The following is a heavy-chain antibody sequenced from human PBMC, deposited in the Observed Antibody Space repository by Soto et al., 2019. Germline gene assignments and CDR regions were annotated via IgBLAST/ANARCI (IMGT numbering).Heavy chain of an antibody. Sequence: QVQLQESGPGLVKPSGTLSLTCAVSGGSISTSNWWSWVRQPPGKGLEWIGELYHSGSTSYNPSFKSRVAMSVDKSKNHFSLKLNSVTAADTALYYCVRTSTSGTRFDYWCQGSLVTVSS. J-gene: IGHJ4*02. CDR3: VRTSTSGTRFDY. V-gene: IGHV4-4*02. D-gene: IGHD1-1*01. CDR2: LYHSGST. CDR1: GGSISTSNW.